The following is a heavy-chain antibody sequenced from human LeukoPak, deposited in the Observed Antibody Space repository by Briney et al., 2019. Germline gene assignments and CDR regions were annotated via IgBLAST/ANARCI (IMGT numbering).Heavy chain of an antibody. D-gene: IGHD3-9*01. Sequence: GGSLRLSCAASGFTFSSYAVNWVRQAPGKGLEWVSVISGSGGSTYYADSVKGRFTISRDNSKNTLYLQMNSLRAEDTAVYYCVKLGLYYDILTGYPDAFDIWGQGTMVTVSS. CDR1: GFTFSSYA. CDR2: ISGSGGST. V-gene: IGHV3-23*01. J-gene: IGHJ3*02. CDR3: VKLGLYYDILTGYPDAFDI.